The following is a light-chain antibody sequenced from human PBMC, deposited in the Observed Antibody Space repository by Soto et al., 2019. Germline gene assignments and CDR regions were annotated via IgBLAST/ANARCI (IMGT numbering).Light chain of an antibody. V-gene: IGLV2-14*01. CDR1: SSDVGGYNY. CDR3: SSYTNINTRACV. Sequence: QAVVTQPASVSGSPGQSITISCTGTSSDVGGYNYVSWYQQHPGKAPKLMIYEVSNRPSGVSNRFSGSKSGNTASLTISGLQAEDEAEYYCSSYTNINTRACVFGTGTKVTVL. CDR2: EVS. J-gene: IGLJ1*01.